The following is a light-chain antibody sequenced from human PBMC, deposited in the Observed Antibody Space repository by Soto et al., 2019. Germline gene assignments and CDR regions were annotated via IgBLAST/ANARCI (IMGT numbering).Light chain of an antibody. V-gene: IGKV3-15*01. CDR3: QQYTNSPPLT. J-gene: IGKJ4*01. CDR1: QSVHSD. CDR2: DAS. Sequence: EIVMTQSPATLSVSPGEGATLSCRASQSVHSDLAWYQQKPGQAPRLLIYDASTRATGIPARFSGSGSGTEFTLTISSLQSEDFAVYYCQQYTNSPPLTFGGATKVAI.